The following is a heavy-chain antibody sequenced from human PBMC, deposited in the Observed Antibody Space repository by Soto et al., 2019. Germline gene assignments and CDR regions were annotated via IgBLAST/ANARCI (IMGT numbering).Heavy chain of an antibody. D-gene: IGHD2-21*02. CDR2: IGASGDIT. J-gene: IGHJ4*02. CDR1: GFSFTNFA. Sequence: GGSLRLSCAASGFSFTNFAMSWVRQAPGKGLEWVAGIGASGDITWYADSVKGRLSISRDNSKNTLYLQLNSLRFEDTAVYYCAKDDFTDRGDDYFDYWGPGTLVTVSS. V-gene: IGHV3-23*01. CDR3: AKDDFTDRGDDYFDY.